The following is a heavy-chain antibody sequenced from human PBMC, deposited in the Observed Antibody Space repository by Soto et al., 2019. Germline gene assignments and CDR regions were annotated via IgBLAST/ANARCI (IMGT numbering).Heavy chain of an antibody. CDR1: GGTFSSYA. CDR3: ARSQGSSTILEISYYYYYGMDV. CDR2: IIPISETT. Sequence: QVQLVQSGAEVKKPGSSVKVSCKASGGTFSSYAISWVRQAPGQGLEWMGGIIPISETTNYAQKFQGRVTITTDESKSTADMELSSLRSEDTAVYYCARSQGSSTILEISYYYYYGMDVWGQGTTVTVSS. J-gene: IGHJ6*02. V-gene: IGHV1-69*01. D-gene: IGHD2-2*01.